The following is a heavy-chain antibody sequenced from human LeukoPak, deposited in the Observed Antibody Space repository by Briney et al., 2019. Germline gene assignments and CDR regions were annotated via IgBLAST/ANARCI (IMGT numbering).Heavy chain of an antibody. D-gene: IGHD3-22*01. Sequence: SQTLSLTCAISGDSVSSNSAAWNWIRQFRQSPSRGLEWLGTTYYRSKWYNDYAVSVKSRITINPDTSKNQFSLQLNSVTPEDTAVYYCASGPYYYDSSGYWGGYGMDVWGQGTTVTVSS. CDR3: ASGPYYYDSSGYWGGYGMDV. CDR1: GDSVSSNSAA. CDR2: TYYRSKWYN. V-gene: IGHV6-1*01. J-gene: IGHJ6*02.